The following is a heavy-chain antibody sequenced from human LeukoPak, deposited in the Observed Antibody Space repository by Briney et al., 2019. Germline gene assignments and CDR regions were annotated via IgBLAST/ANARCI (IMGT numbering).Heavy chain of an antibody. V-gene: IGHV4-34*01. J-gene: IGHJ3*02. CDR1: GGSFSGYY. CDR2: INHSGST. CDR3: ARHKGYCSSTSCYHAFDI. Sequence: PSETLSLTCAVYGGSFSGYYWSWIRQPPGKGLEWIGEINHSGSTNYNPSLKSRVTISVDTSKNQFSLKLSSVTAADTAVYYCARHKGYCSSTSCYHAFDIWGQGTMVTVSS. D-gene: IGHD2-2*01.